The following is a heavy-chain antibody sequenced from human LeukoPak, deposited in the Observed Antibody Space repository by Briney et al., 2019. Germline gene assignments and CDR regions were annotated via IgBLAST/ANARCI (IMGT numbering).Heavy chain of an antibody. D-gene: IGHD3-10*01. V-gene: IGHV3-23*01. CDR3: AKAGQTFDY. CDR2: ISGSGGST. CDR1: GSTFSNYW. J-gene: IGHJ4*02. Sequence: GGSLRLSCAASGSTFSNYWMHWVRQAPGKGLEWVSAISGSGGSTYYADSVKGRFTISRDNSKNTLYLQMNSLRAEDTAVYYCAKAGQTFDYWGQGTLVTVSS.